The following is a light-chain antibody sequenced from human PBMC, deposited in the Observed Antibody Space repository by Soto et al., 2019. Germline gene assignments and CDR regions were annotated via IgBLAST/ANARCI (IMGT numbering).Light chain of an antibody. CDR2: QAS. J-gene: IGKJ1*01. CDR1: ETINTW. Sequence: DIQMTQSPPTLSASVGDTVTITCRPSETINTWLAWFQQKPGKAPKLLIYQASTLESGVPSRFSGSGAGTESPPTSSSLQPDDFATYYTKQKNLYPGTFAKGTKVKI. V-gene: IGKV1-5*03. CDR3: KQKNLYPGT.